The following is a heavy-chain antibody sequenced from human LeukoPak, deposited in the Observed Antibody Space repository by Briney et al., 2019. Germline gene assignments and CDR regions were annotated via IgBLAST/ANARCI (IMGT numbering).Heavy chain of an antibody. CDR2: FSGSGGNT. J-gene: IGHJ6*03. CDR3: AKDGAGWELTLPAEYYYYYYMDV. Sequence: GGSLRLSCAASGFTFDDYAMNWVRHPPGKGLEWVSPFSGSGGNTYYADSVKGRFTISRDNSKNTLYLQMNSLRAEDTAVYYCAKDGAGWELTLPAEYYYYYYMDVWGKGTTVTVSS. D-gene: IGHD1-26*01. CDR1: GFTFDDYA. V-gene: IGHV3-23*01.